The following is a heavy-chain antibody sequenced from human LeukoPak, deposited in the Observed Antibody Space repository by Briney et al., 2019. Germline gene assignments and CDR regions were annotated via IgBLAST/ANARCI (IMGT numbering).Heavy chain of an antibody. CDR1: GYTFTSYG. Sequence: ASVKVSCKASGYTFTSYGISWVRQAPGQGLEWMGWISAYNGNTNYAQKLQGRVTMTTDTSTSTAYMELRSLRSDDTAVYNCARDSSGWSSLDYWGQGTLVTVSS. CDR3: ARDSSGWSSLDY. D-gene: IGHD6-19*01. J-gene: IGHJ4*02. CDR2: ISAYNGNT. V-gene: IGHV1-18*04.